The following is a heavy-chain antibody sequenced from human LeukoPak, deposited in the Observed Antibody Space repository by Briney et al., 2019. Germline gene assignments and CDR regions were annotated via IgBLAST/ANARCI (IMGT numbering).Heavy chain of an antibody. CDR2: VNPTSGDT. J-gene: IGHJ4*02. D-gene: IGHD6-13*01. V-gene: IGHV1-2*02. CDR3: ARDKTAAAGTLDY. CDR1: GYTFTSYY. Sequence: GASVTVSCKTSGYTFTSYYMHWVRQAPGQGLEWMGWVNPTSGDTNYAQKFQGRVTMTRDTSISTAYMELSRLRSDDTAVYYCARDKTAAAGTLDYWGQGTLVTVSS.